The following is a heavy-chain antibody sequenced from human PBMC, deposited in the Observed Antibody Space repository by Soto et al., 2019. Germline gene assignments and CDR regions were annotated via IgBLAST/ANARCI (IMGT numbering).Heavy chain of an antibody. D-gene: IGHD6-19*01. CDR3: ARGGGSGWRDFDY. Sequence: GASVKVSCKASGYTFTSYAMHWVRQAPGQRLEWMGWINAGNGNTKYSQKFQGRVTITRDTSASTAYMELSSLRSEDTAVYYCARGGGSGWRDFDYWGQGTLVTVSS. J-gene: IGHJ4*02. CDR1: GYTFTSYA. V-gene: IGHV1-3*01. CDR2: INAGNGNT.